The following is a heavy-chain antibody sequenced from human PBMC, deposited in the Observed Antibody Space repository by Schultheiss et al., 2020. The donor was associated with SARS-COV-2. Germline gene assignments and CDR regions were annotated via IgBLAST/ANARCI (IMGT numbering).Heavy chain of an antibody. CDR2: IYYSGST. CDR3: ARGPTRRILTGYWMKLTTDYYGMDV. Sequence: SQTLSLTCTVSGGSISSYYWSWIRQPPGKGLEWIGYIYYSGSTNYNPSLKSRVTISVDTSKNQFSLKLSSVTAADTAVYYCARGPTRRILTGYWMKLTTDYYGMDVWGQGTTVTVSS. CDR1: GGSISSYY. J-gene: IGHJ6*02. D-gene: IGHD3-9*01. V-gene: IGHV4-59*01.